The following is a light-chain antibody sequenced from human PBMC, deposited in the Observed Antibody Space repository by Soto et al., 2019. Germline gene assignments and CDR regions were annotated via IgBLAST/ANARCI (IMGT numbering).Light chain of an antibody. Sequence: DIQMTQSPSSLSASVGARVTITCRASQSIRTYLNWYQQKPGKAPKVLISAVSNLQSGVPSRFSGSGSGTDFTLTISSLQPEDFGTYYCQQSYSTPRTFGQGTKVDIK. V-gene: IGKV1-39*01. CDR1: QSIRTY. CDR3: QQSYSTPRT. CDR2: AVS. J-gene: IGKJ1*01.